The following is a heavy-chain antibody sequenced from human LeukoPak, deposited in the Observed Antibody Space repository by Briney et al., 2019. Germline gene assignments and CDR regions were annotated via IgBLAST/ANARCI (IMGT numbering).Heavy chain of an antibody. Sequence: GGSLRLSCAASGFIFSSYWMHWVRQAPGKGLVWVSRINSDGSSTSYADSVKGRFTISRDNAKNTLYLQLNSLRAEDTAVYYCARDPSSGWYSVWFDPWGQGSLVTVSS. CDR2: INSDGSST. D-gene: IGHD6-19*01. J-gene: IGHJ5*02. CDR3: ARDPSSGWYSVWFDP. V-gene: IGHV3-74*01. CDR1: GFIFSSYW.